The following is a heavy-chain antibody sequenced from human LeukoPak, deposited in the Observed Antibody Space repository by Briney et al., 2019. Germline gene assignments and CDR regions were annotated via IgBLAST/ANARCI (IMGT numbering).Heavy chain of an antibody. CDR3: ARRVFVALAFDY. D-gene: IGHD5-12*01. CDR2: INHSGST. Sequence: SETLSLICAVYGGSFSGYYWSWIRQPPGKGLEWIGEINHSGSTNYNPSLKSRVTISVDTSKNQFSLKLSSVTAADTAVYYCARRVFVALAFDYWGQGTLVTVSS. CDR1: GGSFSGYY. J-gene: IGHJ4*02. V-gene: IGHV4-34*01.